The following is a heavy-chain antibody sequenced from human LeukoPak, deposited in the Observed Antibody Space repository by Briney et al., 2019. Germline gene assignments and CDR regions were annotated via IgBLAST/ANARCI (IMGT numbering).Heavy chain of an antibody. J-gene: IGHJ6*03. CDR1: GFTFSSYE. D-gene: IGHD6-13*01. CDR3: AKDATPALGTVYMDV. V-gene: IGHV3-48*03. CDR2: ISNFGDII. Sequence: GGSLRLSCAASGFTFSSYEMNWVRQAPGKGLEWISHISNFGDIIHYADSVEGRFTISRDNDKNSIYLQMNSLRAEDTAVYYCAKDATPALGTVYMDVWGKGTTVTISS.